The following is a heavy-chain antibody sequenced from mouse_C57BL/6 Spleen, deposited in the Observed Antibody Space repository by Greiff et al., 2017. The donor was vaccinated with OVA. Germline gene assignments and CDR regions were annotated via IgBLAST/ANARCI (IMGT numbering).Heavy chain of an antibody. J-gene: IGHJ3*01. D-gene: IGHD1-1*01. CDR2: ISYDGSN. V-gene: IGHV3-6*01. CDR3: ASSHGSSYVGAY. Sequence: EVQLVESGPGLVKPSQSLSLTCSVTGYSITSGYYWNWIRQFPGNKLEWMGYISYDGSNNYNPSLKNRISITRDTSKNQFFLKLNSVTTEDTATYYCASSHGSSYVGAYWGQGTLVTVSA. CDR1: GYSITSGYY.